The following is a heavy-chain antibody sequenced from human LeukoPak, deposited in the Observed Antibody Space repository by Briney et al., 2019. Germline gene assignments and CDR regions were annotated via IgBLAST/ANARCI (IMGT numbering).Heavy chain of an antibody. CDR1: GYTFTSYG. J-gene: IGHJ4*02. Sequence: ASVKVSCKASGYTFTSYGISWVRQAPGQGLEWMRWISAYNGNTNYAQKLQGRVTMTTGTSTSTAYMELRSLRSDDTAVYYCARAIAAPREGGYWGQGTLVTVSS. CDR3: ARAIAAPREGGY. D-gene: IGHD6-6*01. CDR2: ISAYNGNT. V-gene: IGHV1-18*01.